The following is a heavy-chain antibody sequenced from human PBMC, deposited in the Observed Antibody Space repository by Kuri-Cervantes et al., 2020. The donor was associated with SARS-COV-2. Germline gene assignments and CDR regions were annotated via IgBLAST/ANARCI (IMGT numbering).Heavy chain of an antibody. CDR3: ARIQATTVIADY. J-gene: IGHJ4*02. V-gene: IGHV2-70*11. CDR2: IDWDDDK. D-gene: IGHD4-11*01. Sequence: SGPTLVKPTQTLTLTCTFPGFSLNTSGMCVGWIRQPPGKALEWLARIDWDDDKYYSTSLKTRLTISKDTSKNQVVLTMTNMDPVDTATYYCARIQATTVIADYWGQGTLVTVSS. CDR1: GFSLNTSGMC.